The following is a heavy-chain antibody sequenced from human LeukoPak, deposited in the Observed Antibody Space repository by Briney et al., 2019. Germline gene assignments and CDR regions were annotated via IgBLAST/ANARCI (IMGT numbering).Heavy chain of an antibody. CDR1: GFTFSSYA. CDR3: AKGGDTAMYYYYYMDV. Sequence: LAGGSLRLSCAASGFTFSSYAMSWVRQAPGKGLEWVSAISGSGGSTYYADSVKGRFTISRENSKNTLYLQMNSLRAEDTAVYYCAKGGDTAMYYYYYMDVWGKGTTVTVSS. V-gene: IGHV3-23*01. D-gene: IGHD5-18*01. J-gene: IGHJ6*03. CDR2: ISGSGGST.